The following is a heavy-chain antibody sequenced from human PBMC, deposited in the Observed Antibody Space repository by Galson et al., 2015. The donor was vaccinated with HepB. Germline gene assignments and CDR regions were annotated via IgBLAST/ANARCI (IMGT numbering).Heavy chain of an antibody. Sequence: PALVKPTQTLTLTCTFSGFSLSTSGVGVGWIRQPPGKALEWLALIYWGDDKRYSPSLKSRLTITKDTSKNQVVLTMTNMDPVDTATYYCAHRPGDFWSGYYHWFDPWGQGTLVTVSS. V-gene: IGHV2-5*02. J-gene: IGHJ5*02. D-gene: IGHD3-3*01. CDR2: IYWGDDK. CDR3: AHRPGDFWSGYYHWFDP. CDR1: GFSLSTSGVG.